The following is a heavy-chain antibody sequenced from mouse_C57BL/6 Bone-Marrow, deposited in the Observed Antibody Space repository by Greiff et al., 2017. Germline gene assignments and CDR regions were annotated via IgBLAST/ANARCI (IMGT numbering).Heavy chain of an antibody. D-gene: IGHD1-1*01. CDR3: TREYYGSSGPYYAMDY. Sequence: DVKLVESGGGLVKPGGSLKLSCAASGFTFSSYTMSWVRQTPEKRLEWVATISSGGSYTYYPDSVKGRFTMSRDNAKNALYLQISSLKSEDTAIYYCTREYYGSSGPYYAMDYWGQGTSVTVSS. J-gene: IGHJ4*01. V-gene: IGHV5-6-4*01. CDR1: GFTFSSYT. CDR2: ISSGGSYT.